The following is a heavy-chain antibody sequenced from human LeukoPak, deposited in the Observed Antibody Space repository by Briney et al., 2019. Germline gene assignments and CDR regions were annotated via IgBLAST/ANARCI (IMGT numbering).Heavy chain of an antibody. Sequence: SETLSLTCTVSGGSISSRSYYWGWIRQPPGKGLEWIGSIYYSGSTYYNPSLKSRVTIPVDTSKNQFSLKLSSVTAADTAVYYCARLILTGSLWGQGTLVTVSS. CDR2: IYYSGST. CDR3: ARLILTGSL. V-gene: IGHV4-39*01. J-gene: IGHJ4*02. CDR1: GGSISSRSYY. D-gene: IGHD3-9*01.